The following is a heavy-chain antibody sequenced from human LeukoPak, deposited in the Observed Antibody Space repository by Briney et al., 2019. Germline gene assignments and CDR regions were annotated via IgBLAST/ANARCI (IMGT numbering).Heavy chain of an antibody. D-gene: IGHD1-26*01. CDR2: ITASGTAM. Sequence: SGGSLRPSCAASGFTLSSYSMNWVRQAPGKGLEWVSHITASGTAMFYADSVKGRFTISRDNAKNSLYLQMNSLRDEDTAVYYCASSGSYRFDYWGQGTLVTVSS. V-gene: IGHV3-48*02. CDR3: ASSGSYRFDY. CDR1: GFTLSSYS. J-gene: IGHJ4*02.